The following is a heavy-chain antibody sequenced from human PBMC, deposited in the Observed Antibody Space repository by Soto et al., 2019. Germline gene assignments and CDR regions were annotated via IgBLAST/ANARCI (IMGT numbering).Heavy chain of an antibody. CDR2: FGSSGNT. CDR3: AKRGEKTGRNFDC. V-gene: IGHV3-23*01. J-gene: IGHJ4*02. CDR1: GFTFSNYG. D-gene: IGHD3-10*01. Sequence: EVQLLESGGGLVRPGGSLRLSCAASGFTFSNYGMSWVRQAPGKGLEWVSTFGSSGNTYYADSVKGRFTISRDNSRNTPYLHMSSLRAEDTAIYYCAKRGEKTGRNFDCWGQGTLDTVSS.